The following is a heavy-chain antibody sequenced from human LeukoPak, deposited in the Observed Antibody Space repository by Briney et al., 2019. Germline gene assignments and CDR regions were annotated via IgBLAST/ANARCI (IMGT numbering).Heavy chain of an antibody. CDR3: ARGGYYYDSSGFDY. J-gene: IGHJ4*02. V-gene: IGHV1-18*04. Sequence: ASVKVSCKASGYTFTDYYIHWVRQAPGQGLEWMGWISAYNGNTNYAQKLQGRVTMTTDTSTSTAYMELRSLRSDDTAVYYCARGGYYYDSSGFDYWGQGTLVTVSS. D-gene: IGHD3-22*01. CDR1: GYTFTDYY. CDR2: ISAYNGNT.